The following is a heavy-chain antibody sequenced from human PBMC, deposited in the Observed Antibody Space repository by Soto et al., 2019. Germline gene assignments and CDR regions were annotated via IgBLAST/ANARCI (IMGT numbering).Heavy chain of an antibody. CDR2: IYPGDSDT. Sequence: PGESLKISCKGSGYSFTMFCIGLVRQMPGKGLEWMGIIYPGDSDTRYSPSFQGHVTISADKSINTAYLQWSSLEASDTAMYYCARQGTSAGYGDYWGQGTLVTVSS. J-gene: IGHJ4*02. D-gene: IGHD6-13*01. V-gene: IGHV5-51*01. CDR1: GYSFTMFC. CDR3: ARQGTSAGYGDY.